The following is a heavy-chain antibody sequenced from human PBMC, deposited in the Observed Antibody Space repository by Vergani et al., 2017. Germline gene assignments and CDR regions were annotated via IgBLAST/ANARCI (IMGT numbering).Heavy chain of an antibody. V-gene: IGHV1-69*04. D-gene: IGHD6-13*01. Sequence: QVQLVQSGAEVKKPGSSVKVSCKASGGTFSSYAISWVRQAPGQGLEWMGRIIPILGIANYAQKFQGRVTITADKSTSTAYMELSSLRSEDTAVYYCASQMYSSSWFDPWGQGTLVTVSS. CDR2: IIPILGIA. J-gene: IGHJ5*02. CDR3: ASQMYSSSWFDP. CDR1: GGTFSSYA.